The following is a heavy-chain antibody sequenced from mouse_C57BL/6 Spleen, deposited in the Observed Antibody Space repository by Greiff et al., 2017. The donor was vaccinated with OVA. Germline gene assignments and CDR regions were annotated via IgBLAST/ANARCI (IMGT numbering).Heavy chain of an antibody. CDR1: GFTFTDYY. D-gene: IGHD2-2*01. J-gene: IGHJ4*01. V-gene: IGHV7-3*01. CDR3: ARYGTGYGYIYYAMDY. CDR2: IRNKANGYTT. Sequence: EVHLVESGGGLVQPGGSLSLSCAASGFTFTDYYMSWVRQPPGKALEWLGFIRNKANGYTTEYSASVKGRFTISRDNSQSILYLQMNALRAEDSATYYCARYGTGYGYIYYAMDYWGQGTSVTVSS.